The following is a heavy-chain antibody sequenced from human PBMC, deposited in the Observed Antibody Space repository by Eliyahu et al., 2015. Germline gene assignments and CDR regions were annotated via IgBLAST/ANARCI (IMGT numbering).Heavy chain of an antibody. Sequence: QVQLQQSGPGLVKPSQTLSLTCTIPGDGAPVNSGGWNWIRQSPPRGLEWLGRTYYNSKWNNDYAVSVKSRITINPDTSKNQFSLQMNSVTPDDTAVYYCARGWLRGSFDYWGQGILVTVSS. CDR3: ARGWLRGSFDY. CDR2: TYYNSKWNN. D-gene: IGHD5-12*01. V-gene: IGHV6-1*01. J-gene: IGHJ4*02. CDR1: GDGAPVNSGG.